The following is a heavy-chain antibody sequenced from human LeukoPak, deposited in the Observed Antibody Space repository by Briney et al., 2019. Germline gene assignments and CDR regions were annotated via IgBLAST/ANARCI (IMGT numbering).Heavy chain of an antibody. D-gene: IGHD1-1*01. CDR3: AKAGTTGIHHWFDP. V-gene: IGHV4-38-2*01. CDR1: GYSISNDYY. Sequence: PSEALSLTCVVSGYSISNDYYWGWIRQPPGKGLEWIGNIYHSGGSYYNPSLKSRVTILVDTSKNQFSLKLSSVTAADTAVYYCAKAGTTGIHHWFDPWGQGNLVTVSS. CDR2: IYHSGGS. J-gene: IGHJ5*02.